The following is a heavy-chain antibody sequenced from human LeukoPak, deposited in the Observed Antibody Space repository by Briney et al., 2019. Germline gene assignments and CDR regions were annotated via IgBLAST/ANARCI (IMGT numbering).Heavy chain of an antibody. CDR2: IYYGGST. J-gene: IGHJ4*02. CDR1: GGSISSYY. CDR3: ARHSTASGYLNYFDY. V-gene: IGHV4-59*08. D-gene: IGHD1-1*01. Sequence: PSETLSLTCTVSGGSISSYYRSWIRQPPGKGLEWIGYIYYGGSTNYNPSLKSRVTISVDTSKNQFSLKLSSVTAADTAVYYCARHSTASGYLNYFDYWGQGTLVTVSS.